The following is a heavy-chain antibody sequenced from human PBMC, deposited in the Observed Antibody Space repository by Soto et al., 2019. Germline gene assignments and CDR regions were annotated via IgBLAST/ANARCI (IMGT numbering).Heavy chain of an antibody. V-gene: IGHV4-59*01. D-gene: IGHD5-12*01. J-gene: IGHJ4*02. CDR1: GGSISSYY. Sequence: SETLSLTCTVSGGSISSYYWSWIRQPPGKGLEWIGYIYYSGSTNYNPSLKSRVTISVDTSKNQFSLKLSSVTAADTAVYYCARDFRGGYGPYYFDYWGQGTLVTVSS. CDR2: IYYSGST. CDR3: ARDFRGGYGPYYFDY.